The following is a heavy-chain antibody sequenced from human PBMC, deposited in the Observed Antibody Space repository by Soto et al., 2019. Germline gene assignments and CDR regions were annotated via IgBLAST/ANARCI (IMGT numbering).Heavy chain of an antibody. Sequence: SETLSLTCTVSGGSISSGGYYWSWIRQPPGKGLEWIGYIYYSGSTYYNPSLKSRVTISVDTSKNQFSLKLSSVTAADTAVYYCARGRSALSTSTQQHGMDVWGQGTMVTVSS. J-gene: IGHJ6*02. CDR1: GGSISSGGYY. CDR3: ARGRSALSTSTQQHGMDV. D-gene: IGHD6-6*01. V-gene: IGHV4-31*03. CDR2: IYYSGST.